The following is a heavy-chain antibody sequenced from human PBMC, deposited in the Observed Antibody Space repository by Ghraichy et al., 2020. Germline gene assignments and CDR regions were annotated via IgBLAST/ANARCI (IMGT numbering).Heavy chain of an antibody. CDR1: GFTVSSNY. V-gene: IGHV3-66*02. Sequence: GGSLRLSCAASGFTVSSNYMSWVRQAPGKGLEWVSVIYSGGSTYYADSVKGRFTISRDNSKNTLYLQMNSLRAEDTAVYYCASTDSLVGAKDYYGMDVWGQGTTVTVSS. CDR3: ASTDSLVGAKDYYGMDV. CDR2: IYSGGST. D-gene: IGHD1-26*01. J-gene: IGHJ6*02.